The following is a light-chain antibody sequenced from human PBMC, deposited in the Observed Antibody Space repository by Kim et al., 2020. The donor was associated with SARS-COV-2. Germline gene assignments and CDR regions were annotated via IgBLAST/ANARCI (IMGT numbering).Light chain of an antibody. Sequence: ETVMTQSPATLSVSPGERATLSCRASQSVTNNLAWYQQKPGQAPRLLIYGASTRATGIPARCSGSGSGREFTLTISSLQSADIAVYYCQQYKVAPGTFVEGTPGEIK. CDR1: QSVTNN. CDR3: QQYKVAPGT. CDR2: GAS. J-gene: IGKJ4*02. V-gene: IGKV3-15*01.